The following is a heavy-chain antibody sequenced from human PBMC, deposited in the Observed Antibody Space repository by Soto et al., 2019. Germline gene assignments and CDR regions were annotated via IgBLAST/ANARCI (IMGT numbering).Heavy chain of an antibody. CDR3: ARVGVGYCSGGSCYEDYYYYYMDV. CDR2: ISAYNGNT. Sequence: QVQLVQSGAEVKKPGASVKVSCKASGYTFTSYGISWVRQAPGQGLEWMGWISAYNGNTNYAQKLQGRVTMTTDTSTRTAYMELRSLRSDDTAVYYCARVGVGYCSGGSCYEDYYYYYMDVWGKGTTVTVSS. CDR1: GYTFTSYG. D-gene: IGHD2-15*01. J-gene: IGHJ6*03. V-gene: IGHV1-18*01.